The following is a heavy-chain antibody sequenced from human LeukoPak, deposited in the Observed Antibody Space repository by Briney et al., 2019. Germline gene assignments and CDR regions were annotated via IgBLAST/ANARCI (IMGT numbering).Heavy chain of an antibody. CDR2: IIPILGTS. D-gene: IGHD3-22*01. CDR3: ATTRDYYENSGYTLLQD. J-gene: IGHJ1*01. CDR1: GSTFSTYA. V-gene: IGHV1-69*13. Sequence: GASMKVSCKASGSTFSTYAINWVRQAPGQGLEWMGGIIPILGTSNYAQRFQGRVTITADESSGTAYMALSSLRSEDTAIYYCATTRDYYENSGYTLLQDWGQGTLVTVSS.